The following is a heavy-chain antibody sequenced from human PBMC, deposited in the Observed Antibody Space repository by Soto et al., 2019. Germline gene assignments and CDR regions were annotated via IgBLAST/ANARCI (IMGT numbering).Heavy chain of an antibody. CDR3: ARIVATIRGLENYYYVMDV. CDR1: GGTFSSYA. D-gene: IGHD5-12*01. V-gene: IGHV1-69*12. Sequence: QVQLVQSGAEVKKPGSSVKVSCKASGGTFSSYAISWVRQAPGQGVEWMGGIIPIFGTANYAQKFQGRVTITADESTSTAYMELSSLRSEDTAVYYCARIVATIRGLENYYYVMDVWGQGTTVTVSS. CDR2: IIPIFGTA. J-gene: IGHJ6*02.